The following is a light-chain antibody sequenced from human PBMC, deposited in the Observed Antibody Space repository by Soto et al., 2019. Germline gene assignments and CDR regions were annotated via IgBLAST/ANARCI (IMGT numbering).Light chain of an antibody. V-gene: IGKV3D-15*01. CDR1: QSVSSN. J-gene: IGKJ1*01. CDR3: QHDDIRT. Sequence: IITNQSPATVSVSPRERVTLFCRARQSVSSNLAWYQQKPGQAPRLLIYGASTRATGIPARFSGSGSGTEFTLTISSLQYEDFAVYYCQHDDIRTFGQGTKVDIK. CDR2: GAS.